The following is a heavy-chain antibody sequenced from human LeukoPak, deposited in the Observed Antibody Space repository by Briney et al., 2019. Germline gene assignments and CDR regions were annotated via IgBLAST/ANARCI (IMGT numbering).Heavy chain of an antibody. J-gene: IGHJ4*02. Sequence: GGSLRLSCAASGFTFSSYSMNWVRQAPGKGLEWVSSISSSSSYIYYADSVKGRFTISRDNAKNSLYLQMNSLRAEDTAVYYCARVAPLFDMVVLPAAPDYWAQGTLVTVSS. CDR3: ARVAPLFDMVVLPAAPDY. CDR2: ISSSSSYI. D-gene: IGHD2-2*01. CDR1: GFTFSSYS. V-gene: IGHV3-21*01.